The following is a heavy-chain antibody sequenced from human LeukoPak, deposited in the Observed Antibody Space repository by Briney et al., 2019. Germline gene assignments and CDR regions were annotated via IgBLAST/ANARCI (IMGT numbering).Heavy chain of an antibody. CDR3: ARDHLSGSSGWYLGFMGLEPTYFDY. J-gene: IGHJ4*02. CDR1: GYTFTGYY. V-gene: IGHV1-2*02. CDR2: INPNSGGT. Sequence: ASVKVSCKASGYTFTGYYMHWVRQAPGQGLEWMGWINPNSGGTNYAQKLQGRVTMTTDTSTSTAYMELRSLRSDDTAVYYCARDHLSGSSGWYLGFMGLEPTYFDYWGQGTLVTVSS. D-gene: IGHD6-19*01.